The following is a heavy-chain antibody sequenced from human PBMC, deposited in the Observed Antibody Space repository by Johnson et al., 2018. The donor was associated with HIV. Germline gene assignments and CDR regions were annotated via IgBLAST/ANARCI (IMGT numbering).Heavy chain of an antibody. CDR2: IHWNGGTT. D-gene: IGHD1-26*01. V-gene: IGHV3-20*04. Sequence: VQLVESGGGVVRPGGSLRLSCAASGFTFDDYGMTWVRQAPGKGLEWVGGIHWNGGTTGYADSVKGRFTISRDISKNTLYLQMNSLRVEDTAFYYCTFVSGSYRSGAFDIWGRGTMVTVSS. CDR3: TFVSGSYRSGAFDI. CDR1: GFTFDDYG. J-gene: IGHJ3*02.